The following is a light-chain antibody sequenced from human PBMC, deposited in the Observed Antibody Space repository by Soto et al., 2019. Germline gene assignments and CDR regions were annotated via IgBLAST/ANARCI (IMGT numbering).Light chain of an antibody. V-gene: IGKV1-9*01. J-gene: IGKJ4*02. CDR1: QDISTH. CDR3: QQVMHYPLT. CDR2: SAS. Sequence: DIQLTQSPSFLSASVGDRVTITSRASQDISTHLAWYQQKPGRAPKLLIFSASTLQSGVPSGFSGSGSGTECTLTFSSLQHEDFATYYCQQVMHYPLTFGGGTTVEMK.